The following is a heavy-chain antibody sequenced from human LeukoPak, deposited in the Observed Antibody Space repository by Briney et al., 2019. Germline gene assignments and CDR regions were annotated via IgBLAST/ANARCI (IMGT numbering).Heavy chain of an antibody. J-gene: IGHJ5*02. CDR1: GYTFTGYY. CDR2: INPNSGGT. Sequence: GASVKVSFKASGYTFTGYYMHWVRQAPGQGLEWMGWINPNSGGTNYAQKFQGRVTMTRDTSISTAYMELSRLRSDDTAVYYCARGRGYCSSTSCYSLWFDPWGQGTLVTVSS. D-gene: IGHD2-2*02. V-gene: IGHV1-2*02. CDR3: ARGRGYCSSTSCYSLWFDP.